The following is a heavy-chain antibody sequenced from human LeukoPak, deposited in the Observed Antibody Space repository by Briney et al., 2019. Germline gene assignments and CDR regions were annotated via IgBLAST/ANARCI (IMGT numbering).Heavy chain of an antibody. CDR3: AKDLAEGAVAYYFDH. V-gene: IGHV3-23*01. D-gene: IGHD6-19*01. J-gene: IGHJ4*02. CDR2: IRSSGTST. CDR1: GFTLSSYA. Sequence: PGGSLRLSCAASGFTLSSYAMTWVRQAPGKGLEWVSVIRSSGTSTYYADSVKGRFTISRDNSKNTLYLQMNSLRAEDTAVYYCAKDLAEGAVAYYFDHWGQGTLVTVSS.